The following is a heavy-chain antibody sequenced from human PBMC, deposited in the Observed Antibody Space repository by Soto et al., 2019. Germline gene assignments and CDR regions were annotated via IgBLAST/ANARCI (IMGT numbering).Heavy chain of an antibody. CDR3: ARAEVDMPTP. V-gene: IGHV3-66*01. J-gene: IGHJ5*02. CDR1: GFSVTASY. CDR2: IWTNGGT. D-gene: IGHD2-15*01. Sequence: EMYLVDSGGGLVQPGGSLRLSCAASGFSVTASYMIWVRQAPGKGLEFVSVIWTNGGTLYADSVKGRFILSRDNSMNTVYLQRNSLRVEDTAVYYCARAEVDMPTPWGQGTLVTVSS.